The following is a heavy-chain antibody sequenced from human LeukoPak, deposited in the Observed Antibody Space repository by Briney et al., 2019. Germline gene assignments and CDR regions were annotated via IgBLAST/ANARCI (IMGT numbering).Heavy chain of an antibody. J-gene: IGHJ3*02. V-gene: IGHV4-39*01. CDR2: IYYSGST. CDR3: ARLPRPVGSIPHDAFDI. CDR1: VGSISSSTYY. Sequence: PSETLSLTCAVSVGSISSSTYYWGCIRQPPGKGLDWIGNIYYSGSTHYKPSLKRRVTISIDTSKNQFSLTLSSVTAADTAVYYCARLPRPVGSIPHDAFDIWGQGTLVTVSS. D-gene: IGHD1-26*01.